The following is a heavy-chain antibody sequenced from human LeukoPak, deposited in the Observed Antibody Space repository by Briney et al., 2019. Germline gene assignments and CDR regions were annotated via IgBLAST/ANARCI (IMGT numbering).Heavy chain of an antibody. CDR2: IYYSGST. J-gene: IGHJ4*02. D-gene: IGHD6-19*01. CDR1: GGSISSSSYY. V-gene: IGHV4-39*02. CDR3: ARLIAVAGNLFDY. Sequence: KPSETLSLTCTVSGGSISSSSYYWGWIRQPPGRGLEWIGSIYYSGSTYYNPSLKSRVTISVDTSKNHFSLKLSSVTAADTAVYYCARLIAVAGNLFDYWGQGTLVTVSS.